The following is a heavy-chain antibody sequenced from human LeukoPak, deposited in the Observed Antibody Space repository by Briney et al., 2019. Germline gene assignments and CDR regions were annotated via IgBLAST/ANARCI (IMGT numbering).Heavy chain of an antibody. CDR3: ARSHYDFWSGYPEYFQH. D-gene: IGHD3-3*01. J-gene: IGHJ1*01. CDR2: IYYSGST. V-gene: IGHV4-59*01. Sequence: TSETLSLTCTVSGGSISTYYWSWIRQPPGKGLEWIGYIYYSGSTNYNPSLKSRVTISVDTSKNQFSLKLSSVTAADTAVCYCARSHYDFWSGYPEYFQHWGQGTLVTVSS. CDR1: GGSISTYY.